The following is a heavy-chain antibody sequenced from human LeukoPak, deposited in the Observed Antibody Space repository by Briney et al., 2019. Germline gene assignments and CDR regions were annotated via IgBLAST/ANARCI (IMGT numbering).Heavy chain of an antibody. D-gene: IGHD3-22*01. V-gene: IGHV3-7*01. J-gene: IGHJ6*03. CDR3: AKDSPASLGGSGYYPYYYYYMDV. CDR2: IKQDGSEK. Sequence: PGGSLRLSCAASGFTFSSYWMSWVRQAPGKGLEWVANIKQDGSEKYYVDSVKGRFTISRDNAKNSLYLQMNSLRAEDTAVYYCAKDSPASLGGSGYYPYYYYYMDVWGKGTTVTVSS. CDR1: GFTFSSYW.